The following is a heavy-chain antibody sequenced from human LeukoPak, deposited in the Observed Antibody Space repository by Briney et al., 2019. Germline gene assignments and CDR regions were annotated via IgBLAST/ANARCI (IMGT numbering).Heavy chain of an antibody. CDR2: IIPIFGTA. V-gene: IGHV1-69*01. CDR1: GGTFSSYA. J-gene: IGHJ5*02. CDR3: AQNWGSCSSTSCYIGFWFDP. D-gene: IGHD2-2*02. Sequence: SVKVSCKAFGGTFSSYAISWVRQAPGQGLEWMGGIIPIFGTANYAQKFQGRVTITADESTSTAYMELSSLRSEDTAVYYCAQNWGSCSSTSCYIGFWFDPWGQGTLVTVSS.